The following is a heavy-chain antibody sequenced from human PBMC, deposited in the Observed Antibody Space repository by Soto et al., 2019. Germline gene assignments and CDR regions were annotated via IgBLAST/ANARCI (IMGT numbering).Heavy chain of an antibody. V-gene: IGHV4-31*03. CDR3: ARVSGGRRWYFDL. J-gene: IGHJ2*01. D-gene: IGHD3-10*01. CDR2: IYSSGST. Sequence: QVQLQESGPGLVKPSQTLSLTCTVSGGSISSGGYYWSWIRQHPGKGLEWIGYIYSSGSTYYNPSLKGRVTISVDTSKNQFSLKLSSVTAADTAVYYCARVSGGRRWYFDLWGRGTLVTVSS. CDR1: GGSISSGGYY.